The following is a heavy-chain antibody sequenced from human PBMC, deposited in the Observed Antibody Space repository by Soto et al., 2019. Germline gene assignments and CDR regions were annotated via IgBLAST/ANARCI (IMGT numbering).Heavy chain of an antibody. CDR3: ARDRRTVRYYYYGMDV. J-gene: IGHJ6*02. D-gene: IGHD4-17*01. CDR1: GGSISSYY. V-gene: IGHV4-4*07. Sequence: SETLSLTCTVSGGSISSYYWILIRQPAGKGLEWIGRIYTSGSTNYNPSLKSRVTMSVDTSKNQFSLKLSSVTAADTAVYYCARDRRTVRYYYYGMDVWGQGTTVTVSS. CDR2: IYTSGST.